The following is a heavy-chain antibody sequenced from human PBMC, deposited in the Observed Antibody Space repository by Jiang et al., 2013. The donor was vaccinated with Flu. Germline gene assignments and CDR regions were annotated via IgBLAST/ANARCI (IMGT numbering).Heavy chain of an antibody. Sequence: AQKFQGRVTITADESTSTAYMELSSLRSEDTAVYYCARVYCSSTSCYYYWFDPWGQGTLVTVSS. J-gene: IGHJ5*02. D-gene: IGHD2-2*01. V-gene: IGHV1-69*01. CDR3: ARVYCSSTSCYYYWFDP.